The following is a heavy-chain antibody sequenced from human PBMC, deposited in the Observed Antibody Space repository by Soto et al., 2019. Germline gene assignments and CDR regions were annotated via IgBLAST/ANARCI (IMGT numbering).Heavy chain of an antibody. CDR1: GYTFTSFF. CDR3: ARGGTGYSSSSWSP. J-gene: IGHJ5*02. D-gene: IGHD6-13*01. Sequence: ASVKVSCKASGYTFTSFFIHWVRQAPGQGLEWMGIINPIGGGTTYAQNYQGRVTMTRDTSTSTVYMELSSLRSEDTAVYYCARGGTGYSSSSWSPWGQRTLVTVSS. CDR2: INPIGGGT. V-gene: IGHV1-46*01.